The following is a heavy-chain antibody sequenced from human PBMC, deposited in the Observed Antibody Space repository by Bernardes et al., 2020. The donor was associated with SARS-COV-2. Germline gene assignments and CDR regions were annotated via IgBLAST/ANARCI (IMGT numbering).Heavy chain of an antibody. CDR3: AREYSTSSRLNWFDP. Sequence: SETLSLTCAVYGESFSDYYWTWIRQPPGKGLEWIGEIYHSGSTNYNPPLKSRVTISVDTSKNQFSLKLNSVTAADTAVYYCAREYSTSSRLNWFDPWGQGTLVTVSS. V-gene: IGHV4-34*01. D-gene: IGHD6-6*01. CDR1: GESFSDYY. J-gene: IGHJ5*02. CDR2: IYHSGST.